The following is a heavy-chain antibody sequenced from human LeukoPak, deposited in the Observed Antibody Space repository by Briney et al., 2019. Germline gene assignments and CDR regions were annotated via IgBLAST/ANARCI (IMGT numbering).Heavy chain of an antibody. CDR3: ARDRWSSSSSEGTFDI. J-gene: IGHJ3*02. CDR2: ISVYNGNT. CDR1: GYIFSDYG. Sequence: ASVKVSCKASGYIFSDYGVSWVRQAPGQGLEWTGWISVYNGNTVYAQNLRDRVTMTTDTSTNTAYMELRSLRSDDTAVYYCARDRWSSSSSEGTFDIWGHGTMVIV. V-gene: IGHV1-18*01. D-gene: IGHD6-6*01.